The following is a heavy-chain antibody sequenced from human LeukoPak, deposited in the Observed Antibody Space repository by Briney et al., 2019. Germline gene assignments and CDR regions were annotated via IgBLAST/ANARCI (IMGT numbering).Heavy chain of an antibody. CDR3: ARDIVAYCGGDCYSAFDV. CDR1: GFTFSSYA. V-gene: IGHV3-48*04. Sequence: GRSLRLSCAASGFTFSSYAMHWVRQAPGKGLEWIACISVGSNTIYYADSVKGRFTVSRDNAKNSLYLQMNSLRAEDTAVYYCARDIVAYCGGDCYSAFDVRGQGTMVTVSS. J-gene: IGHJ3*01. D-gene: IGHD2-21*02. CDR2: ISVGSNTI.